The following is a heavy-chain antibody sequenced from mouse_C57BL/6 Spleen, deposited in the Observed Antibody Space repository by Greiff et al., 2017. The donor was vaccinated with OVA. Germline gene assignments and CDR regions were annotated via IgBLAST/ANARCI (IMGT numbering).Heavy chain of an antibody. J-gene: IGHJ2*01. CDR3: ARGGTVVRGDD. Sequence: QVQLKQSGAELVKPGASVKISCKASGYAFSSYWMNWVKQRPGKGLEWIGQIYPGDGDTNYNGKFKGKATLTADKSSSTAYMQLSSLTSEDSAVYFCARGGTVVRGDDWGQGTTLTVSS. CDR2: IYPGDGDT. CDR1: GYAFSSYW. D-gene: IGHD1-1*01. V-gene: IGHV1-80*01.